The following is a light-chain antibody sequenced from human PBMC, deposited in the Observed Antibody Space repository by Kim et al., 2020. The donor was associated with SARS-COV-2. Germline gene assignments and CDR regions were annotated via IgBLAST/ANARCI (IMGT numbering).Light chain of an antibody. J-gene: IGKJ2*01. CDR3: QYLNTQSYT. Sequence: DIQLTQSPSFLSASVGDRVTITCRASQGISTYLAWYQQKPGKAPNLLIYGASTLQSGVPSRFSGSGSGTEFTLTISSLQPEDFAMYYCQYLNTQSYTFGQGTKLEI. CDR1: QGISTY. V-gene: IGKV1-9*01. CDR2: GAS.